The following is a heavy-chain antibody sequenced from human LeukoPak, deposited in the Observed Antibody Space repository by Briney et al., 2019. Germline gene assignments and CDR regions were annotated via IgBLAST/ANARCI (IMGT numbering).Heavy chain of an antibody. CDR3: AGDPYYDSSGYYYGAFDI. J-gene: IGHJ3*02. CDR1: GFTFSNYT. CDR2: ISSSSSYI. D-gene: IGHD3-22*01. V-gene: IGHV3-21*01. Sequence: PGGSLRLSCAASGFTFSNYTMNWVRQAPGKGLEWVSSISSSSSYIHYADSVKGRFSISRDNAKNSLYLQMNSLRAEDTAVYYCAGDPYYDSSGYYYGAFDIWGQGTMVTVSS.